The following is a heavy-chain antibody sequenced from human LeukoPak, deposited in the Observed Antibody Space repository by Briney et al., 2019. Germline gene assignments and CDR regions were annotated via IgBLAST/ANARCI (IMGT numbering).Heavy chain of an antibody. V-gene: IGHV4-4*02. CDR1: GGSISNSNW. CDR3: ARDLNWETY. D-gene: IGHD7-27*01. Sequence: PSETLSLTCAVSGGSISNSNWWSWVRQPPGKGLEWIGEIFYSGSTNYNPSLKSRVTLSLDKSKNQFSLQLSSVTAADTAVYYCARDLNWETYWGQGTLVSVSS. J-gene: IGHJ4*02. CDR2: IFYSGST.